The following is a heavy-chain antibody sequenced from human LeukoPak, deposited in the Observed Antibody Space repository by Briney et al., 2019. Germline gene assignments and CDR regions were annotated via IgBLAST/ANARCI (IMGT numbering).Heavy chain of an antibody. J-gene: IGHJ4*02. CDR2: ISSSRSTI. V-gene: IGHV3-48*03. CDR1: GFTFSSYE. Sequence: GGSLRLSCAASGFTFSSYEMNWVRQAPGKGLAWISYISSSRSTIYHADSVKGGFTISRDNAKNSLYLQMNSLRAEDTAVYYCARVSGYGNAAVYYFDYWGQGTLVTVSS. CDR3: ARVSGYGNAAVYYFDY. D-gene: IGHD5-18*01.